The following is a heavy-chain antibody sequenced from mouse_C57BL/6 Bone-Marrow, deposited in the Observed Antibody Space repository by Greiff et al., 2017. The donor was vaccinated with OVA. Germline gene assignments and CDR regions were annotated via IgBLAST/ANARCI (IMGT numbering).Heavy chain of an antibody. J-gene: IGHJ2*01. Sequence: QVQLQQPGAELVMPGASVKLSCKASGYTFTSYWMHWVKQRPGQGLEWIGEIDPSDSYTNYNQKFKGKSTLTVDKSSSTAYMQLSSLTSEDSAVYYCETLLLWVGYGGQGTTLTVSA. CDR3: ETLLLWVGY. D-gene: IGHD1-1*02. CDR2: IDPSDSYT. V-gene: IGHV1-69*01. CDR1: GYTFTSYW.